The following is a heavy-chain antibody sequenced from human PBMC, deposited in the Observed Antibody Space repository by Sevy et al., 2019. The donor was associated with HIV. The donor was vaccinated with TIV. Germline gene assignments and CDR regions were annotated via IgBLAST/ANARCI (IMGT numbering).Heavy chain of an antibody. V-gene: IGHV4-59*08. D-gene: IGHD1-26*01. CDR3: AGENAWGRGYS. Sequence: SETLSLTSTVSGGSITSLYWNWIRQPPGKGLEWIVNIYYNGHINYNPSLKSRVTLSLDTSKNQFSLRLSSVTAADTAMYYCAGENAWGRGYSWGQGTLVTVSS. CDR1: GGSITSLY. J-gene: IGHJ4*02. CDR2: IYYNGHI.